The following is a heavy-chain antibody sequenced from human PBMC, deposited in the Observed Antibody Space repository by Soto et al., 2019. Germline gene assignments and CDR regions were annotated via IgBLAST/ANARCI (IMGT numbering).Heavy chain of an antibody. V-gene: IGHV3-30-3*01. CDR2: ISYDGSNK. CDR1: GFTFSSYA. J-gene: IGHJ6*02. CDR3: ARDLKGAAAGPDEHYYYYYGMDV. Sequence: PGGSLRLSCAASGFTFSSYAMHWVRQAPGKGLEWVAVISYDGSNKYYADSVKGRFTISRDNSKNTLYLQMNSLRAEDTAVYYCARDLKGAAAGPDEHYYYYYGMDVWGQGTTVTVSS. D-gene: IGHD6-13*01.